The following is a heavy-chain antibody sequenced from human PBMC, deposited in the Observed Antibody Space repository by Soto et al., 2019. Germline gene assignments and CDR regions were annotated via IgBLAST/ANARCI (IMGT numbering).Heavy chain of an antibody. CDR1: GFTFDDHA. Sequence: EVQLVESGGGLVQPGRSLRLSCASSGFTFDDHAMHWVRQVPGKGLEWVSAISWNSANIGYADSVKGRFTISRDNAKSSLYLQMNSLRPEDTALYYCASDFLRGEHPFYNNMDVWGQGTTVTVSS. J-gene: IGHJ6*02. CDR2: ISWNSANI. CDR3: ASDFLRGEHPFYNNMDV. D-gene: IGHD1-1*01. V-gene: IGHV3-9*01.